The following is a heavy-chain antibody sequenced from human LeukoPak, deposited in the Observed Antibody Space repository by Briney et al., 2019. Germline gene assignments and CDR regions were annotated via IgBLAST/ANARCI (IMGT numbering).Heavy chain of an antibody. CDR2: IYYSGST. Sequence: PSETLFLTCTVSGGSISSSSYYWGWIRQPPGKGLEWIGSIYYSGSTYYNPSLKSRVTISVDTSKNQFSLKLSSVTAADTAVYYCARARPPYYDILTGRGYYFDYWGQGTLVTVSS. V-gene: IGHV4-39*07. D-gene: IGHD3-9*01. CDR1: GGSISSSSYY. J-gene: IGHJ4*02. CDR3: ARARPPYYDILTGRGYYFDY.